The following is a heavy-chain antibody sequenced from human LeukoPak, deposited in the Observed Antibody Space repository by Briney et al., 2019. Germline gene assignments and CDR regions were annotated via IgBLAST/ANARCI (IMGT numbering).Heavy chain of an antibody. D-gene: IGHD4-23*01. CDR2: ISGSSSRI. CDR1: GFSFSSYS. Sequence: GGSLRLSCAASGFSFSSYSMNWVRQAPGKGLEWVSYISGSSSRIYYADSVKGRFTISRDNAKTSLYLQMNSLRAEDTAVNYCARAPPDYGGYTNDYWGQGTLGTVSS. J-gene: IGHJ4*02. V-gene: IGHV3-48*01. CDR3: ARAPPDYGGYTNDY.